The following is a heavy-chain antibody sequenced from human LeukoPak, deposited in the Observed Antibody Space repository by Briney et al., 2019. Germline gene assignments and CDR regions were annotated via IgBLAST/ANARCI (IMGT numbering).Heavy chain of an antibody. Sequence: SETLSLTCAVYGGSFSGYYWSWIRQPPGKGLEWIGEINHSGSTNYNPSLKSRVIISVDTSKNQFSLKLSSVTAADTAVYYCARALWFGDGGDYWGQGTLVTVSS. CDR1: GGSFSGYY. V-gene: IGHV4-34*01. D-gene: IGHD3-10*01. J-gene: IGHJ4*02. CDR2: INHSGST. CDR3: ARALWFGDGGDY.